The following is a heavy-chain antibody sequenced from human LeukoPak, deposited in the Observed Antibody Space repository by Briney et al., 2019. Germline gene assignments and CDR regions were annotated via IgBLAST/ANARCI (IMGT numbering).Heavy chain of an antibody. CDR2: IIPIFGTA. CDR3: AREHYSNYGHWFDP. J-gene: IGHJ5*02. CDR1: GGTFSSYA. Sequence: SVKVSCKASGGTFSSYAISWVRQAPGQGLEWMGRIIPIFGTANYAQKFQGRVTITTDESTSTAYMELSSLRSEDTAVYYCAREHYSNYGHWFDPWGQGTLVSVSS. D-gene: IGHD4-11*01. V-gene: IGHV1-69*05.